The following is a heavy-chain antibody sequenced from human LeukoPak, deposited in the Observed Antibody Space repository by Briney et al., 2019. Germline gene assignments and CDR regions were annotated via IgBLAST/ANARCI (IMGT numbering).Heavy chain of an antibody. CDR1: GASISSYF. CDR3: ARQMFLGGMDV. CDR2: IYDSGST. D-gene: IGHD2/OR15-2a*01. J-gene: IGHJ6*02. Sequence: SETLSLTCSVSGASISSYFWSWIRQPPGKGLEWIGYIYDSGSTNYNPSLKSRVTISVDTSKDHFSLRLSSVTAADTAVYYYARQMFLGGMDVWGQGTTVTVSS. V-gene: IGHV4-59*08.